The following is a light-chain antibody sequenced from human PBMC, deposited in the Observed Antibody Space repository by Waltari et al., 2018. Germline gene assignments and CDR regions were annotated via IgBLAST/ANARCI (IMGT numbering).Light chain of an antibody. CDR2: DVS. Sequence: QSGLTQPRPVSGSPGQSVPISLTGTCRHVGASNYLFWYQQRPGKAPKPMIYDVSKRPSGVPDRFSGSKSGNTASLTISGLQADDEADYYCCSYAGIYTLFGGGTKLTVL. CDR1: CRHVGASNY. CDR3: CSYAGIYTL. V-gene: IGLV2-11*01. J-gene: IGLJ2*01.